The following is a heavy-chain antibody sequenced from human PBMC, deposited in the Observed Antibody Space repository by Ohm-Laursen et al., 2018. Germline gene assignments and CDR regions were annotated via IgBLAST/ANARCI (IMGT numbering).Heavy chain of an antibody. CDR2: ISSSSSTI. CDR3: ARSSRGYSYGT. V-gene: IGHV3-48*01. J-gene: IGHJ5*02. Sequence: SLRLSCTASGFTFSSYSMNWVRQAPGKGLEWVSYISSSSSTIYYADSVKGRFTISRDNAKNSLYLQMNSLRAEDTAVYYCARSSRGYSYGTWGQGTLVTVSS. CDR1: GFTFSSYS. D-gene: IGHD5-18*01.